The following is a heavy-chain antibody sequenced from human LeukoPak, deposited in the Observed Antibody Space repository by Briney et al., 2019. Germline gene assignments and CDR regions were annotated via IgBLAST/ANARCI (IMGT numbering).Heavy chain of an antibody. Sequence: GESLKISCKGSGYSFTSYWIGWVRQMPGKGLEWMGIIYPGDSDTRYSPSFQGQVTISADKSISTAYLQWSSLKASDTAMYYCARLLGDGYNYGYYFDYWGQGTLVTVSS. CDR2: IYPGDSDT. CDR3: ARLLGDGYNYGYYFDY. CDR1: GYSFTSYW. J-gene: IGHJ4*02. D-gene: IGHD5-24*01. V-gene: IGHV5-51*01.